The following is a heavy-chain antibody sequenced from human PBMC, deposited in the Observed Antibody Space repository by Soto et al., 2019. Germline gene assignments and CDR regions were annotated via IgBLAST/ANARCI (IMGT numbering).Heavy chain of an antibody. D-gene: IGHD3-22*01. Sequence: ASVKVSCKASGGTFSSYAISWVRQAPGQGLEWMGGIIPIFGTANYAQKFQGRVTITADESTSTAYMELSSLRSEDTAVYYCARGSRPTMIVVVTAAFDIWGQGTMVTVSS. CDR3: ARGSRPTMIVVVTAAFDI. CDR2: IIPIFGTA. J-gene: IGHJ3*02. V-gene: IGHV1-69*13. CDR1: GGTFSSYA.